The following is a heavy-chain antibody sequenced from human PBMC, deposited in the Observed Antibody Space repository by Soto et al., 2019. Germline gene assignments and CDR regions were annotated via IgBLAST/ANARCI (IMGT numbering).Heavy chain of an antibody. CDR3: ARGVGSGSYYNQYNWFDP. CDR1: GYTFTNYG. CDR2: INVYNGNT. J-gene: IGHJ5*02. Sequence: QVPLVQSGGEVKKPGASVKVSCKASGYTFTNYGISWVRQAPGQGLEWMGWINVYNGNTKYAQKVQGRVTMTTDTSTSKAYRELRSLRSDDTAVYYCARGVGSGSYYNQYNWFDPWGQGTLVTVSS. D-gene: IGHD3-10*01. V-gene: IGHV1-18*01.